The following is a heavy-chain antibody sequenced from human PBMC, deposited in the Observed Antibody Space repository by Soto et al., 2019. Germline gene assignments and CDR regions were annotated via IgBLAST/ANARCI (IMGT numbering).Heavy chain of an antibody. CDR1: GGTFSSYT. V-gene: IGHV1-69*04. J-gene: IGHJ4*02. Sequence: SVKVSCKASGGTFSSYTISWVRQAPGQGLEWMGRIIPILGIANYAQKFRGRVTITADKSTSTAYMELSSLRSEDTAVYYCAREGCSAGSCTFDYWGQGTLVTVSS. CDR2: IIPILGIA. CDR3: AREGCSAGSCTFDY. D-gene: IGHD2-15*01.